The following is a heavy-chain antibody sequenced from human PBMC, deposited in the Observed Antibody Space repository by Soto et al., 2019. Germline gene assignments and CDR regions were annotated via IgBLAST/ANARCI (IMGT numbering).Heavy chain of an antibody. CDR1: GDSIRGGGHY. D-gene: IGHD7-27*01. Sequence: PSETLSLTCSVSGDSIRGGGHYWNWIRQFPGKGLEWIGYVYHSGSTHYNPSLRGRLTISIDTSKNQFSLRLISVTAADTALYYCARDTGLAPTVWGYWGHGTQVTSPQ. CDR2: VYHSGST. CDR3: ARDTGLAPTVWGY. V-gene: IGHV4-31*03. J-gene: IGHJ4*03.